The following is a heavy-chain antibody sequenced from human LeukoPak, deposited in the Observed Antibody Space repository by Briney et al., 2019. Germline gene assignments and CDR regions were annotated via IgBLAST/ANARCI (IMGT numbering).Heavy chain of an antibody. V-gene: IGHV4-61*02. D-gene: IGHD4-17*01. CDR2: IYTSGST. CDR1: GGSISSGSYY. J-gene: IGHJ4*02. Sequence: SQTLSLTCTVSGGSISSGSYYWSWIRQPAGKGLEWIGRIYTSGSTNYNPSLKSRVTISVDTSKNQCSLKLSSVTAADTAVYYCASETNDYGDYYYFDYWGQGTLVTVSS. CDR3: ASETNDYGDYYYFDY.